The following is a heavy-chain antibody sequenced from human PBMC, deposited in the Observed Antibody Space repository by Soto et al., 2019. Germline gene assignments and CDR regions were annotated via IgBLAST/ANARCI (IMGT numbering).Heavy chain of an antibody. J-gene: IGHJ5*02. D-gene: IGHD3-9*01. V-gene: IGHV4-59*01. CDR1: GGSISSYY. CDR2: IYYSGST. Sequence: PSETLSLTCTVSGGSISSYYWSWIRQPPGKGLEWIGYIYYSGSTNYNPSLKSRVTISVDTSKNQFSLRLTSLTAADTAVYYCARAASTYFDLLSAFHPWGKGTLVTVSS. CDR3: ARAASTYFDLLSAFHP.